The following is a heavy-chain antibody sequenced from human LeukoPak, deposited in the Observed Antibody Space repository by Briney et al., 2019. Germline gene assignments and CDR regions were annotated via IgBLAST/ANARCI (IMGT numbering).Heavy chain of an antibody. Sequence: SVKASCKASGGTFSSYAISWVRQAPGQGLEWMGRIIPILGIANYAQKFQGRVTITADKSTSTAYMELSSLRSEDTAVYYCARSEAVAGTGEFNYWGRGTLVTVSS. J-gene: IGHJ4*02. V-gene: IGHV1-69*04. CDR3: ARSEAVAGTGEFNY. CDR2: IIPILGIA. D-gene: IGHD6-19*01. CDR1: GGTFSSYA.